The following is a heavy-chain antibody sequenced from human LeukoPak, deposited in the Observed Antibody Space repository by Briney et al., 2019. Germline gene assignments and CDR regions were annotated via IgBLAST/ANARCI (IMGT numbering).Heavy chain of an antibody. CDR1: GCSIRNYY. D-gene: IGHD3-16*01. J-gene: IGHJ5*02. CDR3: AREVGLGMYNWFDP. V-gene: IGHV4-59*01. CDR2: IYHSGST. Sequence: AETLSLTCTVSGCSIRNYYWYWIRQPPGKGLERIGDIYHSGSTNYNPSLKSRVTISVDTSKNQFSLKLRSVTAADTAVYYCAREVGLGMYNWFDPWGQGTLVTVSS.